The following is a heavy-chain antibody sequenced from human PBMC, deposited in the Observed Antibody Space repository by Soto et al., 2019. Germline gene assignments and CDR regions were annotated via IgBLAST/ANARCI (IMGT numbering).Heavy chain of an antibody. D-gene: IGHD3-10*01. CDR1: GYTFTSYG. Sequence: QVQLVQSGAEVKKPGASVKVSCKPSGYTFTSYGITWVRQAPGQGLGWMGWISAYYGNTNYAQKFQVRVTMSTCTSTRTEYMEQRSLGSDDRAVYYCAGGWCGECVYQFDYWGQGTLVTVSS. CDR2: ISAYYGNT. J-gene: IGHJ4*02. V-gene: IGHV1-18*01. CDR3: AGGWCGECVYQFDY.